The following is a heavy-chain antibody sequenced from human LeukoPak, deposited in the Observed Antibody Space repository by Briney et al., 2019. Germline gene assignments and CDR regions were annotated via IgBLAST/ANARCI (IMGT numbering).Heavy chain of an antibody. Sequence: GASVKVSCKASGGTFSSYAISWVRQAPGQGLEWMGRIIPILGIANYAQKFQGRVTITADKSTSTAYMELSSLRSEDTAVYYCARRLGAAAGYDYWGQGTLVTVSS. CDR2: IIPILGIA. D-gene: IGHD6-13*01. CDR1: GGTFSSYA. CDR3: ARRLGAAAGYDY. J-gene: IGHJ4*02. V-gene: IGHV1-69*04.